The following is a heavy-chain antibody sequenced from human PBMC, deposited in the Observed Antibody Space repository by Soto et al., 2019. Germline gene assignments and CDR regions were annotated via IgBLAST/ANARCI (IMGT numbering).Heavy chain of an antibody. CDR1: GGSVSSGSYY. CDR2: IYYSGST. V-gene: IGHV4-61*01. Sequence: PSETLSLTCTVSGGSVSSGSYYWSWIRQPPGKGLEWIGYIYYSGSTNYNPSLKSRVTISVDTSKNQFSLKLSSVTAADTAVYYCARSGGVRGLERRFRGKNWFDPWGQGTLVTVSS. J-gene: IGHJ5*02. D-gene: IGHD1-1*01. CDR3: ARSGGVRGLERRFRGKNWFDP.